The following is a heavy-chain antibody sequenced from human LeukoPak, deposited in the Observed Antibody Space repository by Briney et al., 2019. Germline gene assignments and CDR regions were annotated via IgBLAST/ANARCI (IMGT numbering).Heavy chain of an antibody. CDR3: AGGYFGSGSYVDY. Sequence: SETLSLTCTVSGGSISNYYWSWIRQSPGKGLEWIGYVYYSGSTNYNPSLKSRVTISVDTSKNQFSLKLSSVTAADTAVYYCAGGYFGSGSYVDYWGQGTLVTVSS. J-gene: IGHJ4*02. D-gene: IGHD3-10*01. CDR2: VYYSGST. V-gene: IGHV4-59*01. CDR1: GGSISNYY.